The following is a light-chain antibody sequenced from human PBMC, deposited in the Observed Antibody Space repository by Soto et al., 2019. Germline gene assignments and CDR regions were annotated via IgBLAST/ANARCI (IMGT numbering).Light chain of an antibody. V-gene: IGKV3-20*01. CDR1: ETVNSNY. CDR2: GAS. Sequence: IVSTQFPATLSLPPGQRATLSCRASETVNSNYLAWYQQKRGQAPRLLIYGASRRATGIPDRFSGSGSGTDFTLTITRLEPEDFAVYYCQQYGSSRTFGQGTKVDIK. CDR3: QQYGSSRT. J-gene: IGKJ1*01.